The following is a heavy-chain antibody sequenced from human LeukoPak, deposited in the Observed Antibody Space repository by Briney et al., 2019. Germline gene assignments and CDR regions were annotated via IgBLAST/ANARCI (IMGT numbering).Heavy chain of an antibody. CDR1: GFTFSNYN. CDR2: ISSSSNTI. Sequence: GGSLRLSCAASGFTFSNYNMNWVRQAPGKGLEWVSYISSSSNTIYYADSVKGRFTISRDNAKNSLYLQMNSLRAEDTAVYYCATESGTYSGTCFDYWGQGSLVTVSS. V-gene: IGHV3-48*01. CDR3: ATESGTYSGTCFDY. J-gene: IGHJ4*02. D-gene: IGHD1-26*01.